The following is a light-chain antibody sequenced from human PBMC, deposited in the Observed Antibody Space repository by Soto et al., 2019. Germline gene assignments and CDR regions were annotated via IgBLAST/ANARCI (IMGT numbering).Light chain of an antibody. Sequence: QSVLTQPPSASGTPGQRVTISCFGSSSNIGSNTVNWYQQLPGTAPKLLIYSNNQGPSGVPDRFSGSKSGTSASLAISGLQSEDEADYYCAAWDDSLNGVVFGGGTKLTVL. CDR3: AAWDDSLNGVV. CDR1: SSNIGSNT. J-gene: IGLJ2*01. CDR2: SNN. V-gene: IGLV1-44*01.